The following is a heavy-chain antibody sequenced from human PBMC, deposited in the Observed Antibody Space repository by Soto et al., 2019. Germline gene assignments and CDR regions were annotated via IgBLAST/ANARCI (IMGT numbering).Heavy chain of an antibody. J-gene: IGHJ4*02. D-gene: IGHD3-16*02. CDR2: SCYSGRT. V-gene: IGHV4-59*01. CDR1: GGSISDYQ. CDR3: ARMRGLGEISPYFDY. Sequence: QVQLQESGPGLVKPSATLSLTCTVSGGSISDYQWNWIRQSPGKGLEWLGYSCYSGRTNYNPSRKSRLTISLDTSTKQLSLSLRSVTAADTAVYYCARMRGLGEISPYFDYWGQGTLVTVSS.